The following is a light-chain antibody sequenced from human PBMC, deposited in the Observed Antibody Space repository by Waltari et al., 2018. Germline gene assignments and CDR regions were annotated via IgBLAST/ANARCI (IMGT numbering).Light chain of an antibody. J-gene: IGLJ1*01. CDR3: SSFTGSGNV. V-gene: IGLV2-8*01. CDR2: EVT. Sequence: SALTQPPSASGSPGQSVTISCTGTSSDVGAYNYVSWYQQPPGKAPKLMISEVTKRPSGVPDRFSGSKSGNTASLTVSGLQAEDEADYYCSSFTGSGNVFGTGTKVTVL. CDR1: SSDVGAYNY.